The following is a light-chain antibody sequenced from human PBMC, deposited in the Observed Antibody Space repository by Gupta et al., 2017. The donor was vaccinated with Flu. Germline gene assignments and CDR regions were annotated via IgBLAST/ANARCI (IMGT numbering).Light chain of an antibody. CDR2: AAS. CDR1: QRISSY. J-gene: IGKJ1*01. CDR3: QQSYSTPRT. Sequence: DIQMTQYPSSLSASVGDRVTITCRASQRISSYLNWYQQKPGKAPKLLIYAASSLQSGVPSRFSGSGSGTDFTLTISSLQPEDFATYYCQQSYSTPRTFGQGTKVEIK. V-gene: IGKV1-39*01.